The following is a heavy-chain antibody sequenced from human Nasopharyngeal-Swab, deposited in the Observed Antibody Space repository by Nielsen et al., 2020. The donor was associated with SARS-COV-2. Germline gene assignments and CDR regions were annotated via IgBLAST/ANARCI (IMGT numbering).Heavy chain of an antibody. Sequence: GGSLRLSCAASGFTFSSYGMHWVRQAPGKGLEWVSGLSWNSGIIGYADSVKGRFTISRDNAKNSLYLQMNSLRAEDTALYYCAKGWVATTSLLDYWGQGTLVTVSS. CDR3: AKGWVATTSLLDY. D-gene: IGHD5-12*01. V-gene: IGHV3-9*01. J-gene: IGHJ4*02. CDR2: LSWNSGII. CDR1: GFTFSSYG.